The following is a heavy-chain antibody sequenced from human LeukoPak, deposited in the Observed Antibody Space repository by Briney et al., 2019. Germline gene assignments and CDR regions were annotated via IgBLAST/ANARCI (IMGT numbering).Heavy chain of an antibody. CDR3: ATPRGPGYGDSVGVDYYGMDV. CDR1: GVSISSSSYY. J-gene: IGHJ6*02. Sequence: PSETLSLTCTVSGVSISSSSYYWGWIRQPPGKGLEWIGSIYYSGSTYYNPSLKSRVTISVDTSKNQFSLKLSSVTAADTAVYYCATPRGPGYGDSVGVDYYGMDVWGQGTTVTVSS. CDR2: IYYSGST. D-gene: IGHD4-17*01. V-gene: IGHV4-39*01.